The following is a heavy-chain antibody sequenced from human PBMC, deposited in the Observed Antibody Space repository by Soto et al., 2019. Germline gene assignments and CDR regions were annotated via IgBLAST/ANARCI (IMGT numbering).Heavy chain of an antibody. CDR1: GGSISSGGYS. J-gene: IGHJ6*02. CDR2: IYHSGST. V-gene: IGHV4-30-2*01. CDR3: ARGGEPHYYYYGMDV. Sequence: PSETLSLTCAVSGGSISSGGYSWSWIRQPPGKGLEWIGHIYHSGSTYYNPSLKSRVTISVDRSKNQFSLKLSSVTAADTAVYYCARGGEPHYYYYGMDVWGQGTTVTVSS.